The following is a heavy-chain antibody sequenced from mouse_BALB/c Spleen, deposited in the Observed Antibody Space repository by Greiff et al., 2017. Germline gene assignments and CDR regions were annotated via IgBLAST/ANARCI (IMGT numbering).Heavy chain of an antibody. J-gene: IGHJ1*01. V-gene: IGHV14-3*02. CDR2: IDPANGNT. CDR1: GFNIKDTY. CDR3: TREYGYWYFDV. Sequence: VQLQQSGAELVKPGASVKLSCTASGFNIKDTYMHWVKQRPEQGLEWIGRIDPANGNTKYDPKFQGKATITADTSSNTAYLQLSSLTSEDTAVYYCTREYGYWYFDVWGAGTTVTVSS. D-gene: IGHD5-1*01.